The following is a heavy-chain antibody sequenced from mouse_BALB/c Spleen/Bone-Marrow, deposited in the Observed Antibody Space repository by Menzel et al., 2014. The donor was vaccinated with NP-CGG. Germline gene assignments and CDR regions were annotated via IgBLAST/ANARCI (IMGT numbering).Heavy chain of an antibody. CDR1: GFTFSSFG. CDR3: ARDRGYFDY. J-gene: IGHJ2*01. Sequence: EVQGVESGGGLVQPGGSRKLSCAASGFTFSSFGMHWVRQAPERGLEWVAYISSGSTAICYADTVKGRFTISRDNAKNTLYLEMSSLRSEDTAMYYCARDRGYFDYWGQGTTLTVSS. D-gene: IGHD3-1*01. V-gene: IGHV5-17*02. CDR2: ISSGSTAI.